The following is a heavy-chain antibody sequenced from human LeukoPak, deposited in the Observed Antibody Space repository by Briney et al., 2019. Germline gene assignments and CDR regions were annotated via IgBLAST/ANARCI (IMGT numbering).Heavy chain of an antibody. D-gene: IGHD6-13*01. CDR2: IIPIFGTA. CDR3: ARDDGQQLNWFHP. Sequence: SVKVSCKASGGTFSSYAISWVRQAPGRGLEWMGGIIPIFGTANYAQKFQGRVTITADESTSTAYMELSSLRSEDTAVYYCARDDGQQLNWFHPWGQGTLVTVSS. V-gene: IGHV1-69*13. CDR1: GGTFSSYA. J-gene: IGHJ5*02.